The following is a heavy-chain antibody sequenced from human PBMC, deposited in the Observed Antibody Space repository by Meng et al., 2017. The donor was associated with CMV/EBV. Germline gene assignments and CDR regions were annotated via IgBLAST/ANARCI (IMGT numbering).Heavy chain of an antibody. CDR2: MNPNIGNT. Sequence: ASVNVSCKASGYTFTSYDINWVRQATGQGIEWMGWMNPNIGNTGYAQKFQGRVTMTRNTSISTAYMELSSLRSEDTAVYYGARSGVVVPAAPLRAYFDYWGQGTLVTVSS. D-gene: IGHD2-2*01. V-gene: IGHV1-8*01. CDR1: GYTFTSYD. CDR3: ARSGVVVPAAPLRAYFDY. J-gene: IGHJ4*02.